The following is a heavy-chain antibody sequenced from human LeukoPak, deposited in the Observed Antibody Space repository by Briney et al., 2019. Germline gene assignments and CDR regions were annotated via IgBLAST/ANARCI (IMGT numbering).Heavy chain of an antibody. V-gene: IGHV4-59*08. CDR1: GGSISSYY. J-gene: IGHJ4*02. D-gene: IGHD3-9*01. Sequence: SETLSLTCTVSGGSISSYYWSWIRQPPGKGLEWIGYIYYSGSTNYNPSLKSRVTISVDTSKNQFSLKLSSVTAADTAVYYCARHQRRLRYFDWSPSVFDYWGQGTLVTVSS. CDR2: IYYSGST. CDR3: ARHQRRLRYFDWSPSVFDY.